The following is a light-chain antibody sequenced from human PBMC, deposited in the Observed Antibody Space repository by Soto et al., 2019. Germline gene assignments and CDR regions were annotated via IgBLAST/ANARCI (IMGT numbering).Light chain of an antibody. CDR2: WDT. Sequence: TQSPDFLAVSLGERAAINCKSSQNILNSSNNKNSXAWYQKRPQQPPRLLIYWDTIRESGVPDRFSGGRSGTHFTLTINNLQAEDVAVYYCQQFYSAPPYTFGQGTKLEIK. V-gene: IGKV4-1*01. CDR1: QNILNSSNNKNS. J-gene: IGKJ2*01. CDR3: QQFYSAPPYT.